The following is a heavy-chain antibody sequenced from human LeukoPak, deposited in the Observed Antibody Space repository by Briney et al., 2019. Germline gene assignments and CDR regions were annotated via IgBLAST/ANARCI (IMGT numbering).Heavy chain of an antibody. Sequence: GGSLRLSCAASGFTFSDYYMSWIRQAPGKGLEWVSHISSSGSATYYADSVKGRFTISRDNAKNSLYLQMNSLRAEDTAVYYCASYAVASYYFDYWGQGTLVTVSS. CDR2: ISSSGSAT. CDR1: GFTFSDYY. D-gene: IGHD6-19*01. J-gene: IGHJ4*02. CDR3: ASYAVASYYFDY. V-gene: IGHV3-11*01.